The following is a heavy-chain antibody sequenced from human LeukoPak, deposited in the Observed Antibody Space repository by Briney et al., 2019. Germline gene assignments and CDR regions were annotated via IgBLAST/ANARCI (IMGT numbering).Heavy chain of an antibody. CDR2: ISGSGGST. Sequence: GGSLRXXXXXXGXXXXSXAMSWVRQAPGXRLEWVSAISGSGGSTYYADSVKGRSTISRDNSKNTLYLQMNSLRAEDTAVYYCAKFVLTATPYYFDYWGQGTLVTVSS. D-gene: IGHD2-15*01. V-gene: IGHV3-23*01. CDR1: GXXXXSXA. CDR3: AKFVLTATPYYFDY. J-gene: IGHJ4*02.